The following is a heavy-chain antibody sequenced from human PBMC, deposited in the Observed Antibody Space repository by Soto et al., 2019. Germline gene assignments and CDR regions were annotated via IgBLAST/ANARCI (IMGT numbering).Heavy chain of an antibody. Sequence: QVQLVQSGSEVRRPGTSVKVSCKASGYLFTENDINWVRQATGQGPEWMGWMNPKSGNTGYAQKFQRRVSMTRDNSKTTAYMELSSLGSEDTAVYYCVRAPLDYYSADYFDTWGQGTQVTVSS. CDR2: MNPKSGNT. D-gene: IGHD3-10*01. CDR1: GYLFTEND. V-gene: IGHV1-8*01. J-gene: IGHJ4*02. CDR3: VRAPLDYYSADYFDT.